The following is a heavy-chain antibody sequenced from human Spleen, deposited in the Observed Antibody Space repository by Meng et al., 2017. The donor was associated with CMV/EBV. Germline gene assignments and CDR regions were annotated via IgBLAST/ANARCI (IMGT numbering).Heavy chain of an antibody. Sequence: GGSLRLYCAASGFTFSTSSMNWVRQAPGKGQEWVSAISSSSSYIYYADSVKGRFTISRDNSKNTLYLQMNSLRAEDTAVYYCARRPGPYSSSWYEGYWFDPWGQGTLVTVSS. V-gene: IGHV3-21*01. D-gene: IGHD6-13*01. CDR3: ARRPGPYSSSWYEGYWFDP. J-gene: IGHJ5*02. CDR2: ISSSSSYI. CDR1: GFTFSTSS.